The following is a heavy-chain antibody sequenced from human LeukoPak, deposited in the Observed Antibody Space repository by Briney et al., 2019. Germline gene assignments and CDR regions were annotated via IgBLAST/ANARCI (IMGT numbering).Heavy chain of an antibody. CDR2: ISSSSSYI. D-gene: IGHD4-11*01. V-gene: IGHV3-21*01. J-gene: IGHJ3*02. CDR3: ARGYSNYGYVFDI. CDR1: GFTFSNAG. Sequence: GSLRLSCTASGFTFSNAGMNWVRQAPGKGLEWVSSISSSSSYIYYADSVKGRFTISRDNAKKSLYLQMNSLRAEDTAVYYCARGYSNYGYVFDIWGQGTMVTVSS.